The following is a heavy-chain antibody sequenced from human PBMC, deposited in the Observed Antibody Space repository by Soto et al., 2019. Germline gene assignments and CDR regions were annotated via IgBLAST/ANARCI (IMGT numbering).Heavy chain of an antibody. Sequence: GGSLRLSCAASGFTFGTYAMSWVRQAPGKGLEWVSAYDSGGNTFYADSVKGRFTIARDSSRNTLYLQVNNLRAEDTAVYFCAKAYASYSSGWDYYFDYWGHGTLVTVSS. CDR3: AKAYASYSSGWDYYFDY. J-gene: IGHJ4*01. CDR2: YDSGGNT. V-gene: IGHV3-23*01. CDR1: GFTFGTYA. D-gene: IGHD6-19*01.